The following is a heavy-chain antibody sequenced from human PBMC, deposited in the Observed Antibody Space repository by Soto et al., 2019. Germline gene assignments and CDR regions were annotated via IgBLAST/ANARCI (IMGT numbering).Heavy chain of an antibody. V-gene: IGHV3-23*01. J-gene: IGHJ4*02. D-gene: IGHD6-13*01. CDR1: GFTITNYG. CDR3: AKTIRGGYSSSWYYFDY. CDR2: ISGGGSIT. Sequence: EVQRWESGGDLVQPGGSLRLSCAASGFTITNYGMTWVRQAPGKGLEWVSTISGGGSITYYADSLKGRFTISRDNSKNTLYLQINSLRAEDTAVYYCAKTIRGGYSSSWYYFDYWGQGTLVTVSS.